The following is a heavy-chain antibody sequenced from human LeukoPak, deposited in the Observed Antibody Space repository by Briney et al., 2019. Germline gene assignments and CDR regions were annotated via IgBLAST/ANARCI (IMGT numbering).Heavy chain of an antibody. V-gene: IGHV3-74*01. Sequence: PGGSLRLSCAASGFTFSSYWMHWVRHAPGKGLVWVSRINSDGSSTSYADSVKGRFTISRDNAKNTLYLQMNSLRAEDTAVYYCARVFRGVMYYYYMDVWGKGTTVTISS. CDR2: INSDGSST. J-gene: IGHJ6*03. CDR1: GFTFSSYW. CDR3: ARVFRGVMYYYYMDV. D-gene: IGHD3-10*01.